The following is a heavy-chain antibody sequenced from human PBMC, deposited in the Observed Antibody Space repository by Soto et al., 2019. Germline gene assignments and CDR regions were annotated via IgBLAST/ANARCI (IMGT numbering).Heavy chain of an antibody. CDR2: IYYSGST. CDR3: ARYSGYDPYYFDY. Sequence: QLQLQESGPGLVKPSETLSLTCTVSGGSISSYYWSWVRQPPGKGLEWIGYIYYSGSTNYNPSLTSRVTFPVDTSTYQFTLTLSSVTAAATAVYFCARYSGYDPYYFDYWGQGTLVTVSS. J-gene: IGHJ4*02. D-gene: IGHD5-12*01. V-gene: IGHV4-59*08. CDR1: GGSISSYY.